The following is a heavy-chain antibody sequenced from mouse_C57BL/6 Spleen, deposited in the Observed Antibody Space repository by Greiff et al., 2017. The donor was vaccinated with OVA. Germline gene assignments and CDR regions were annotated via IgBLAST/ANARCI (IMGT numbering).Heavy chain of an antibody. CDR2: IYPSDSEP. V-gene: IGHV1-61*01. CDR3: ARRYYGSSYWYYDV. CDR1: GYTFTSYW. J-gene: IGHJ1*03. D-gene: IGHD1-1*01. Sequence: QVQLQQPGAELVRPGSSVKLSCKASGYTFTSYWMDWVKQRPGQGLEWIGNIYPSDSEPHSNQKFKDKATLTVDKSSSTDYMQLSSLTSEDSAVYYVARRYYGSSYWYYDVWGTGTTVTVSS.